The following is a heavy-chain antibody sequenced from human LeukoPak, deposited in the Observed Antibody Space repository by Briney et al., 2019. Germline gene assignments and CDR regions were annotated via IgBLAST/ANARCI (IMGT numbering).Heavy chain of an antibody. D-gene: IGHD3-10*01. CDR3: ARDAGFGELGAYYFDH. J-gene: IGHJ4*02. Sequence: ASVKVSCKASGYIFTGYYMHWVRQAPGQGLEWMGWINPNSGGTNYAQKFQGRVTMTRDTSISTAYMELSRLRSDDTAVYYCARDAGFGELGAYYFDHWGQGTLVTVSS. CDR1: GYIFTGYY. V-gene: IGHV1-2*02. CDR2: INPNSGGT.